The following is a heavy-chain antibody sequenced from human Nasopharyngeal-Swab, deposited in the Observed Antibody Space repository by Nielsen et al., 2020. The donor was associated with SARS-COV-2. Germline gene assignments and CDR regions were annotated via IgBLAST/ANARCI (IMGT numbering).Heavy chain of an antibody. Sequence: GESLKISCAASGFTFSSYWMSWVRQAPGKGLEWVANIKQDGSEKYYVDSVKGRFTISRDNAKNSLYLQMNSLRAEDTAAYYCARAHSGSYFGAFDIWGQGTMVTVSS. CDR3: ARAHSGSYFGAFDI. CDR1: GFTFSSYW. D-gene: IGHD1-26*01. V-gene: IGHV3-7*01. CDR2: IKQDGSEK. J-gene: IGHJ3*02.